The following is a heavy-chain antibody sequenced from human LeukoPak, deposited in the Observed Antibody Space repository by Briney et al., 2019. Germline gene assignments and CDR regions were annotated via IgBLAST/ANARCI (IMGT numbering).Heavy chain of an antibody. V-gene: IGHV1-2*06. J-gene: IGHJ4*01. D-gene: IGHD1-26*01. Sequence: GASVKVSCKASGYSFTDYYIHWVRQAPGQGLEWVGLIHPNSGDTFCAQKFRGRVTMTRDTSINTAYMELDRLTSDDTAVYYCARDYYGSYTHWDQASLVTVSS. CDR1: GYSFTDYY. CDR3: ARDYYGSYTH. CDR2: IHPNSGDT.